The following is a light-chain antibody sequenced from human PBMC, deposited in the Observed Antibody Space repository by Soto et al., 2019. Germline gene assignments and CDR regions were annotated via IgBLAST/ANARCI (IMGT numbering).Light chain of an antibody. J-gene: IGKJ1*01. CDR2: AAS. V-gene: IGKV1-5*01. CDR3: QHYSAYSVT. Sequence: DIQMTQSPSTQSASVGDRVTITCRASQSISDWLAWYQQKPGKAPKLLIYAASSLESGVPSRLSGSGSGTEFTLTISSLQPDDFATYFCQHYSAYSVTFGQGTKVDIK. CDR1: QSISDW.